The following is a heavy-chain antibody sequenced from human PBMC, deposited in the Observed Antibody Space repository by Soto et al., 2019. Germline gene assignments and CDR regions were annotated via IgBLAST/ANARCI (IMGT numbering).Heavy chain of an antibody. D-gene: IGHD3-10*01. J-gene: IGHJ4*02. CDR3: AKDGESGERWLQFHDS. V-gene: IGHV3-30*18. CDR2: ISFDGAHQ. CDR1: GFTFSIFG. Sequence: QVHLVESGGGVVQPGRSLGLSCAASGFTFSIFGMHWVRQAPGKGLEWVAVISFDGAHQYYSDSVRGRFTISRDNSKGTLFLQMDSLTFEDTAVYYCAKDGESGERWLQFHDSWGQGTLVTVSS.